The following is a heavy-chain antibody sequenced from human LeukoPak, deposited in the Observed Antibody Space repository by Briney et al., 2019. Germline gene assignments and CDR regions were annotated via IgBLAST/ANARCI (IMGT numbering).Heavy chain of an antibody. CDR1: GFTVSNNY. Sequence: GGSLRLSCAASGFTVSNNYMSWVRQAPGKGLEWVSVIYSGGTTYYADSVKGRFTISRDNSKNTLYLHMNSLRAEDTAVYFCARGHYYDTNSLRGDAFDIWGLGTMVTVSS. J-gene: IGHJ3*02. CDR3: ARGHYYDTNSLRGDAFDI. D-gene: IGHD3-22*01. CDR2: IYSGGTT. V-gene: IGHV3-53*01.